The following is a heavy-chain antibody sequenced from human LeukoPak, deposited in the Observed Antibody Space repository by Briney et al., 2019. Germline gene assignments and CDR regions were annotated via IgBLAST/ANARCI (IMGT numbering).Heavy chain of an antibody. CDR3: ARGMIVAQQPNDAFDI. D-gene: IGHD3-22*01. CDR2: IYYSGST. J-gene: IGHJ3*02. V-gene: IGHV4-59*12. CDR1: GGSISNYY. Sequence: SETLSLTCTVSGGSISNYYWSWIRQPPGKGLEWIGYIYYSGSTNYNPSLKSRVTISVHTSKNQLYLRLSSVTAADTAVYYCARGMIVAQQPNDAFDIWGQGTMVTVSS.